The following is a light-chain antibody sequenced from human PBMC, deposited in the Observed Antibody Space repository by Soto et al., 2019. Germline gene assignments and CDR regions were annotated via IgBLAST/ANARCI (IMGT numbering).Light chain of an antibody. CDR2: YDS. Sequence: SYELTQPPSVSVAPGKTARITCGGNNIGSKSVHWYQQKPGQAPVLVIYYDSDRPSGIPERFCGSNSGNTATLTISRVEAGDEADYYCQVWDSSSDHPVFGGGTKLTVL. CDR1: NIGSKS. V-gene: IGLV3-21*04. J-gene: IGLJ2*01. CDR3: QVWDSSSDHPV.